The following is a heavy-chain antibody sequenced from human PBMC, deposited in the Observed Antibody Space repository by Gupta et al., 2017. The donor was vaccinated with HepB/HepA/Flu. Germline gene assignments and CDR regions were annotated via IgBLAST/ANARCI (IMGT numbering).Heavy chain of an antibody. CDR3: AITSDGDYHFDY. CDR1: GFTFSSYW. CDR2: IKQDGSEK. V-gene: IGHV3-7*01. D-gene: IGHD4-17*01. Sequence: EVQLVESGGGLVQPGGSLRLSCAASGFTFSSYWMSWVRQAPGKGLAWVANIKQDGSEKYYVDSVKGRFTISRDNAKNSLYLQMNSLRAEDTAVYYCAITSDGDYHFDYWGQGTLVTVSS. J-gene: IGHJ4*02.